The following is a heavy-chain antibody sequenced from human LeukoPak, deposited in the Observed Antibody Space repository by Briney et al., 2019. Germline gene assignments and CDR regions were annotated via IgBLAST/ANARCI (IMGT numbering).Heavy chain of an antibody. CDR1: GGSLSSRSYY. D-gene: IGHD6-6*01. V-gene: IGHV4-39*07. J-gene: IGHJ5*02. Sequence: PSETLSLTCIVSGGSLSSRSYYWGWLRQPPGRGLECLGSIYYSGSTYYNPSLKSRVTISVDTSKNQFSLKLSSVTAADTAVYYCARVEYSSSSYWFDPWGQGTLVTVSS. CDR3: ARVEYSSSSYWFDP. CDR2: IYYSGST.